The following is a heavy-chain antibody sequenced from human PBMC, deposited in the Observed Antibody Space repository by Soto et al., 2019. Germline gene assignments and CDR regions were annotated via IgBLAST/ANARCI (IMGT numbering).Heavy chain of an antibody. CDR1: GGSFSGYY. D-gene: IGHD6-13*01. Sequence: TLSLTCAVYGGSFSGYYWSWIRQPPGKGLEWIGEINHSGSTNYNPSLKSRVTISVDTSKNQFSLKLSSVTAADTAVYYCAREGSGQYSSSWYKKYYYYYYGMDVWGQGTTVTVSS. CDR2: INHSGST. J-gene: IGHJ6*02. CDR3: AREGSGQYSSSWYKKYYYYYYGMDV. V-gene: IGHV4-34*01.